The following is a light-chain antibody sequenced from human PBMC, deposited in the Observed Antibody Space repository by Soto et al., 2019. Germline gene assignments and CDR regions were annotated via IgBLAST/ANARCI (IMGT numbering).Light chain of an antibody. J-gene: IGKJ1*01. CDR2: GAS. CDR1: QSVSSN. Sequence: EIVMTQSPATLAVSPGKRATLSCRASQSVSSNLAWYQQKPGQATRLLIYGASTRANGIPARFSGSGSGTEFTLTISSLQSEDFAVYYCQQYNNWPPAAFGQGTKVDIK. CDR3: QQYNNWPPAA. V-gene: IGKV3-15*01.